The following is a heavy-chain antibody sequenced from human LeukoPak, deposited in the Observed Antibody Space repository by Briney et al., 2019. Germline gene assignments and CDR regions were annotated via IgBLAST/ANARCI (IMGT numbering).Heavy chain of an antibody. J-gene: IGHJ4*02. V-gene: IGHV1-69*13. CDR1: GGTFSSYA. D-gene: IGHD3-22*01. Sequence: SVKVSCKASGGTFSSYAISWVRQAPGQGLEWMGGIIPIFGTANYAQKFQGRVTITADESTSTAYMELSSLRSEDTAVYYCARSVYDSSGYYPVGYWGQGTLVTVSS. CDR2: IIPIFGTA. CDR3: ARSVYDSSGYYPVGY.